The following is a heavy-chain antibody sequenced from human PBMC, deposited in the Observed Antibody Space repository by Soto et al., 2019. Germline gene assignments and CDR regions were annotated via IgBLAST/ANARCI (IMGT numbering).Heavy chain of an antibody. D-gene: IGHD3-3*01. CDR3: ARRQYYDFWGGYYVYAYGMAV. J-gene: IGHJ6*02. CDR2: ISAYNGNT. CDR1: GYTFTSYG. V-gene: IGHV1-18*01. Sequence: QVQLVQSGAEVKKPGASVKVSCKASGYTFTSYGISWVRQAPGQGLEWMGWISAYNGNTNNAQKLQGRVTMTTDTSTSTAYMELRSLRSDDTAVYYCARRQYYDFWGGYYVYAYGMAVWGQGTTVTVSS.